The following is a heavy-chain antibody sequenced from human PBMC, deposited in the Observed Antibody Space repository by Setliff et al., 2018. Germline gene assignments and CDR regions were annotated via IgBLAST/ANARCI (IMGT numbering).Heavy chain of an antibody. V-gene: IGHV4-39*07. Sequence: TLSLTCTVSGGSISSSSYYWGWIRQPPGKGLEWIGTIYYSGSTYYNPSLKSRVTISVDTSKNQFSLKLSSVTAADTAVYYCARRMWELRSDAFDIWGQGTMVTVSS. CDR2: IYYSGST. J-gene: IGHJ3*02. CDR3: ARRMWELRSDAFDI. D-gene: IGHD1-26*01. CDR1: GGSISSSSYY.